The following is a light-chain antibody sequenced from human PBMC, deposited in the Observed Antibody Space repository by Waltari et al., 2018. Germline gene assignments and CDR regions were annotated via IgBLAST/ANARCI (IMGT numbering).Light chain of an antibody. CDR1: QSLLPSNGFNY. J-gene: IGKJ1*01. CDR2: LGT. CDR3: MQSLRALWT. Sequence: DVVMTQSPLSLPVTLGQPASISCRSRQSLLPSNGFNYLDWYLQKPGQSPQLRIYLGTNRASGVPDRFRGSGSGTEFTLKISRVEAEDVGVYYCMQSLRALWTFGQGTKVEIK. V-gene: IGKV2-28*01.